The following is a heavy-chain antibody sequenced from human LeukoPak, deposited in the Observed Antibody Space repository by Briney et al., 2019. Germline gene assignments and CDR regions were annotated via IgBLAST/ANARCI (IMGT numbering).Heavy chain of an antibody. D-gene: IGHD3-3*02. CDR2: IYSGGST. Sequence: PGGSLRLSCAASGFTVSSNYMSWVRQAPGKGLEWVSVIYSGGSTYYADSVKGRFTISRDNSKNTLYLQMNSLRAEDTAVYYCARMGGSPTYPEHAFWDYYGMDVWGQGTTVTVSS. J-gene: IGHJ6*02. V-gene: IGHV3-66*01. CDR3: ARMGGSPTYPEHAFWDYYGMDV. CDR1: GFTVSSNY.